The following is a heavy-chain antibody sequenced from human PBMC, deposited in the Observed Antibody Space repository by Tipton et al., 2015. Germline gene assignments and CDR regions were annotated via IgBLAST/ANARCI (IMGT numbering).Heavy chain of an antibody. J-gene: IGHJ1*01. V-gene: IGHV4-59*01. D-gene: IGHD3-22*01. CDR3: AGASIMQGYYHDSSLYYLFNS. CDR1: GGSFSDYY. CDR2: IYYSGST. Sequence: TLSLTCTVSGGSFSDYYWSWIRQSPGEGLEWIGYIYYSGSTNYNPSLRSRVAMSMDTSKNQFSLKLSSVIAADPAVYYCAGASIMQGYYHDSSLYYLFNSWGQGTLVTVSS.